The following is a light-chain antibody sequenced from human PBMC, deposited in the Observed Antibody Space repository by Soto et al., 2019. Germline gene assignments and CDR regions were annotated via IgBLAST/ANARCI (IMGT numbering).Light chain of an antibody. V-gene: IGKV1-5*03. CDR3: QQYPGT. J-gene: IGKJ5*01. CDR1: QSISSG. CDR2: KAT. Sequence: DIQMTQSPSTLSASVGDRVTITCRASQSISSGLAWYRQKPGKAPELLTYKATSLESGVPSRFSSSGSGTEFTLTISSLHSYDCATYCSQQYPGTFRQGPGLEIK.